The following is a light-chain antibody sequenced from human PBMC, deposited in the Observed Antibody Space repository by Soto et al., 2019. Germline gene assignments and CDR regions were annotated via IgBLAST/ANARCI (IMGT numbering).Light chain of an antibody. V-gene: IGKV1-5*03. CDR2: KAS. CDR1: QSISSW. J-gene: IGKJ1*01. Sequence: DIQMTQSPSTLSASVGDRVTITCRASQSISSWLAWYQQKQGKAPKLLIYKASSLESGVPSRFSGSGSGTEFTLSVSSLQPDDFAIYYCQEYNSYSGTFGPGTKVDIK. CDR3: QEYNSYSGT.